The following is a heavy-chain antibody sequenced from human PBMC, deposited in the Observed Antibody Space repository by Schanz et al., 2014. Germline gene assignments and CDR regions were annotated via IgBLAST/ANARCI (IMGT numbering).Heavy chain of an antibody. CDR3: ARGGSGSHYHLDY. CDR2: INSVGSNT. J-gene: IGHJ4*02. V-gene: IGHV3-74*01. D-gene: IGHD1-26*01. Sequence: EVQLVQSGGGLVQPGGSLRLSCAASGFTFSSHWMHWVRQDPGKGLVWVARINSVGSNTDYADSVTGRFTISRDNTKNSLYLQMNSLRAEDTGLYFCARGGSGSHYHLDYWGQGTLVTVSS. CDR1: GFTFSSHW.